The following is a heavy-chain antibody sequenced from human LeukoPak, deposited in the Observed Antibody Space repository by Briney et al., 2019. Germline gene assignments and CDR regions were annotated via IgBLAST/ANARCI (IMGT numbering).Heavy chain of an antibody. Sequence: GGSLRLSCAASGATVGNNYMNWVRQAQGKGMEWDSLIYSGGSTHYAGSVKGRFTISRDNSKNTLYLQMNSLRVDDTAVYYCARDPPAVAANTYGWGQGTLVTVSS. CDR3: ARDPPAVAANTYG. CDR2: IYSGGST. D-gene: IGHD6-6*01. V-gene: IGHV3-66*01. CDR1: GATVGNNY. J-gene: IGHJ4*02.